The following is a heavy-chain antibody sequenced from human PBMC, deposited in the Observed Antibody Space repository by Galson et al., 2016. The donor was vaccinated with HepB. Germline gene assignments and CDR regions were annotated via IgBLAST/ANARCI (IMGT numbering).Heavy chain of an antibody. D-gene: IGHD2-2*01. CDR2: IKQDGSEK. CDR1: GFTFSSYW. Sequence: SLRLSCAASGFTFSSYWMSWVRQAPGKGLEWVANIKQDGSEKYYVDSVKGRFIISRDNAKNSLYQQMNSLRAEDTAVYYCARGRVPRAHWDYYGLDVWGQGTTVTVSS. V-gene: IGHV3-7*01. CDR3: ARGRVPRAHWDYYGLDV. J-gene: IGHJ6*02.